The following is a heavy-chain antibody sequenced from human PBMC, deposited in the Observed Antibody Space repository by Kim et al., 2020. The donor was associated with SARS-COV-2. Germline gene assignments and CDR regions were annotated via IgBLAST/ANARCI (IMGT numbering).Heavy chain of an antibody. J-gene: IGHJ1*01. CDR1: GGSISSSSYF. D-gene: IGHD3-10*01. V-gene: IGHV4-39*01. CDR2: IYYSGST. Sequence: SETLSLTCTVSGGSISSSSYFWGWIRQPPGKGLDWIGSIYYSGSTYYNPSLKSRVTISVDTSKNQFSLKLSSVTAADTAVYYCARHSAIEYFQHWGQGTLVTVSS. CDR3: ARHSAIEYFQH.